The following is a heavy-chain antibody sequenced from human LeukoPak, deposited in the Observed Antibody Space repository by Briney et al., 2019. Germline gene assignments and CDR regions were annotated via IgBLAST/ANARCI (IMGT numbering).Heavy chain of an antibody. CDR1: GGSISSSSYD. V-gene: IGHV4-31*03. Sequence: PSETLSLTCTVSGGSISSSSYDWSWIRQHPGKGLEWIGYIYYSGSTYYNPSLKSRVTISVDTSKNQFSLKLSSVTAADTAVYYCARLTGSLWFGDGNWFDPWGQGTLVTVSS. D-gene: IGHD3-10*01. J-gene: IGHJ5*02. CDR2: IYYSGST. CDR3: ARLTGSLWFGDGNWFDP.